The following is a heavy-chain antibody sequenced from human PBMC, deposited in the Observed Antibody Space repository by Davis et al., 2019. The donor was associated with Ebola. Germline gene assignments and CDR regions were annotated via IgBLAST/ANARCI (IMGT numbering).Heavy chain of an antibody. CDR2: ISGSGDST. J-gene: IGHJ4*02. D-gene: IGHD3-22*01. CDR3: ARDFSPDSSGSGY. CDR1: GFTFSSYA. Sequence: PGGSLRLSCGASGFTFSSYAMSWVRQAPGKGLEWVSSISGSGDSTYYADSVKGRLTISRDNTKNTLFLQMNSLRAEDTAIYYCARDFSPDSSGSGYWGQGTLVTVSS. V-gene: IGHV3-23*01.